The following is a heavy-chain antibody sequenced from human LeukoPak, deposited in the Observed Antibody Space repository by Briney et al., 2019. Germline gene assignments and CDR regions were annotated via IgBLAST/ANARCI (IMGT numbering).Heavy chain of an antibody. CDR3: AKGMWELSRAYYYGMDV. D-gene: IGHD1-26*01. V-gene: IGHV3-23*01. CDR1: GFTFSSYA. CDR2: ISGSGGST. J-gene: IGHJ6*02. Sequence: GGSLRLSCAASGFTFSSYAMSWVRQAPGKGLEWVSAISGSGGSTYYADSVKGRFTISRDNYKNTLYLQIDSLRAEDTAVYYCAKGMWELSRAYYYGMDVWGQGTTVTVSS.